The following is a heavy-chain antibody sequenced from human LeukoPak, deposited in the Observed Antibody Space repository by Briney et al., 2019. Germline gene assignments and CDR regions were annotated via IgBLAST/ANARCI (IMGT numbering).Heavy chain of an antibody. CDR2: ISPNGGST. D-gene: IGHD2-15*01. J-gene: IGHJ1*01. CDR1: GFTFSSYA. CDR3: ARAQDYCSGGSCYGYFQY. V-gene: IGHV3-64*04. Sequence: PGGSLRLSCSASGFTFSSYAMHWVRQAPGKGLEFVSAISPNGGSTYYADSVKGRFTISSDKSKNTLFLQMNSLRAEDTAVYYCARAQDYCSGGSCYGYFQYWGQGSLVTVSS.